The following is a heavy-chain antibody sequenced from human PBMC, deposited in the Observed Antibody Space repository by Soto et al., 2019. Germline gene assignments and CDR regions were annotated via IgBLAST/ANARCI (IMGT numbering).Heavy chain of an antibody. J-gene: IGHJ5*02. D-gene: IGHD2-8*01. V-gene: IGHV4-30-2*01. CDR2: ISPSGRP. CDR1: GGSVSSGGYS. Sequence: PSETLSLTCSVSGGSVSSGGYSWSWIRQAPGKGLEWIGFISPSGRPAYNPSLESRVSISVDTSKNQISLELSSVTAADTAVYYCTRGVLAWGPGTLVTVSS. CDR3: TRGVLA.